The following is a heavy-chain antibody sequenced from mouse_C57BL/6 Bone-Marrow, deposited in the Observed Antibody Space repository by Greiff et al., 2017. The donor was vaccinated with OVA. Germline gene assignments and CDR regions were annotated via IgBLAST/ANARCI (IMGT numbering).Heavy chain of an antibody. Sequence: EVQLQQSGAELVRPGASVKLSCTASGFTFKDYYMHWVKQRPEQGLEWIGWIDPDNGDTEYASKFQGKATITADTSSNTAYLQLSSLTSEDTAVYCCTSYGNFDYWGQGTTLTVSS. CDR1: GFTFKDYY. D-gene: IGHD2-1*01. CDR3: TSYGNFDY. CDR2: IDPDNGDT. J-gene: IGHJ2*01. V-gene: IGHV14-4*01.